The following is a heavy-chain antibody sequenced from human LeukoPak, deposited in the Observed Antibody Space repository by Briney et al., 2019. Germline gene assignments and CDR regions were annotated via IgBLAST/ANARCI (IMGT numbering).Heavy chain of an antibody. V-gene: IGHV4-59*01. Sequence: PSETLSLTCTVSGGSISGYYWSWIRQPPGKGLEWIGNIYYSGSTNYNPSLKSRVTTSVDTSKNQCSLKLSSVTAADTAVYYCARDQYDILPGTSLWIRWFDPWGQGTLVTVSS. D-gene: IGHD3-9*01. CDR2: IYYSGST. CDR1: GGSISGYY. J-gene: IGHJ5*02. CDR3: ARDQYDILPGTSLWIRWFDP.